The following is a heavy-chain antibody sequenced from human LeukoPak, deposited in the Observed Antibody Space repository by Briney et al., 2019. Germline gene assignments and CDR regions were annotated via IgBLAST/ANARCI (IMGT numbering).Heavy chain of an antibody. V-gene: IGHV4-30-4*01. D-gene: IGHD3-22*01. Sequence: SETLSLTCIVSGGSISSGDYYWSWIRQPPGKGLEWIGYIYYSGSTYYNPSLKSRVTISVGTSKNQFSLKLSSVTAADTAVYYCARDRPDSSGCPEHFDYWGQGTLVTVSS. CDR1: GGSISSGDYY. CDR2: IYYSGST. CDR3: ARDRPDSSGCPEHFDY. J-gene: IGHJ4*02.